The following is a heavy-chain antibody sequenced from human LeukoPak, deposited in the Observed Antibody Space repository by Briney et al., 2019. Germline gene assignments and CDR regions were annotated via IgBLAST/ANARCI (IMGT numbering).Heavy chain of an antibody. V-gene: IGHV3-7*01. CDR3: WPGGRASDY. Sequence: PGGSLRLSCAASGVTFSDYWMNWVRQSPGQGLEWVANIKQDGSEKYYVDSVKGRFTISRDNAKNSLSLQMNSLRAEDTAVYYCWPGGRASDYWGQGILVTVSS. D-gene: IGHD3-16*01. CDR2: IKQDGSEK. J-gene: IGHJ4*02. CDR1: GVTFSDYW.